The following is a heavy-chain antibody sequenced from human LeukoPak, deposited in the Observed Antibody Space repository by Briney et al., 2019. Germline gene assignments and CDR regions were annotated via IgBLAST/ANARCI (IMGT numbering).Heavy chain of an antibody. CDR3: ARGNYDFWSGYYTGLFDY. V-gene: IGHV4-59*08. CDR1: GGSISSYY. CDR2: IYYSGST. J-gene: IGHJ4*02. Sequence: SETLSLTCTVSGGSISSYYWSWIRQPPGKGLEWIGYIYYSGSTNYNPSLKSRVTISVDTSKNQFSLKLSSVTAADTAVYYCARGNYDFWSGYYTGLFDYWGQGTLVTVSS. D-gene: IGHD3-3*01.